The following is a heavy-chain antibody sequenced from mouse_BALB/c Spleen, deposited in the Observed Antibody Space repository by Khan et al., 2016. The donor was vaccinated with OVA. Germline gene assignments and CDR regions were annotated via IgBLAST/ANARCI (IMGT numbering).Heavy chain of an antibody. CDR3: ARGGLLRGAMNY. CDR2: IYPGSGNT. CDR1: GYTFTDYY. V-gene: IGHV1-84*02. D-gene: IGHD1-1*01. J-gene: IGHJ4*01. Sequence: VQLQQSGPELVKPGASVKISCKASGYTFTDYYINWVKQKPGQGLEWIGWIYPGSGNTKYNEKFEDKATLTVETSSSTAYMRFSSLTSEDTAVYFCARGGLLRGAMNYWGQGTSVTGSS.